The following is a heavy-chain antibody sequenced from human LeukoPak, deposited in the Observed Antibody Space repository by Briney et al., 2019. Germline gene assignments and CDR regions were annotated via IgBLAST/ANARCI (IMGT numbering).Heavy chain of an antibody. CDR3: ARSRAFNSGAFDP. Sequence: SETLSLTCTVSGGSIRSSYYYWGWIRQPPGKGLEWIGSIYDSGSTYYNPSLKSRVTISVDTSKNQFSLRLNSVTAADTAVYYCARSRAFNSGAFDPWGQGSLVTVSS. CDR2: IYDSGST. CDR1: GGSIRSSYYY. V-gene: IGHV4-39*07. J-gene: IGHJ5*02. D-gene: IGHD1-26*01.